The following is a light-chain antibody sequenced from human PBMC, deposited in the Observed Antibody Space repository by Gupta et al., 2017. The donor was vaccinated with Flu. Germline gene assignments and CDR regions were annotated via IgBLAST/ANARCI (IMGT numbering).Light chain of an antibody. J-gene: IGKJ2*01. V-gene: IGKV1-33*01. Sequence: SSLSASVGDRLTITCQASQDISNYINWYKQKPGKAPDLLIREASHWQTGVPSRFSGNGYGTEFTFTISSRQPEDFATYYCRQYDNRPPYTFGQGT. CDR2: EAS. CDR1: QDISNY. CDR3: RQYDNRPPYT.